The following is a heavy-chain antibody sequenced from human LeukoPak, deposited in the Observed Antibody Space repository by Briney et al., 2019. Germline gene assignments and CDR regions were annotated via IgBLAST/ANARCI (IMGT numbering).Heavy chain of an antibody. Sequence: GGSLRLSCAASGFTVSTNYMNWVRQAPGKGLEWVSILYSGSSTYYADSVEGRFTVSRDSSKNTLFLQMNDLRAEDTAVYYCARVGDHFHWYLDLWGRGTLVTVSS. J-gene: IGHJ2*01. CDR2: LYSGSST. D-gene: IGHD3-3*02. CDR1: GFTVSTNY. CDR3: ARVGDHFHWYLDL. V-gene: IGHV3-53*01.